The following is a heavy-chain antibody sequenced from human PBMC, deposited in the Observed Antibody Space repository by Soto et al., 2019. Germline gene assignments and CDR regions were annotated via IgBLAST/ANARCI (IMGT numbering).Heavy chain of an antibody. CDR3: AHAYGGRSLY. V-gene: IGHV2-5*02. CDR2: IYWDGSK. Sequence: QITLKESGPTLVKPTQPLTLTCTFSGFSLTTDRVGVGWIRQPPGEALEWLAVIYWDGSKTYRPYLESRLTITKDTSKNQVALTMTNMDSLDTATYYCAHAYGGRSLYWGQGTLVTVSS. D-gene: IGHD1-26*01. J-gene: IGHJ4*02. CDR1: GFSLTTDRVG.